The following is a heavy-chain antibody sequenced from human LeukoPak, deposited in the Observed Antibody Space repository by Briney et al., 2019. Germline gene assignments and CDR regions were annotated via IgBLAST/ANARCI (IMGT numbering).Heavy chain of an antibody. CDR3: ARASSDWYSTFDY. D-gene: IGHD6-19*01. CDR1: GFTFSSYA. Sequence: GGSLRLSCAASGFTFSSYAMHWVRQAPGKGLEWVAVISYDGSNEYYADSVKGRFTISRDNSKNTLYLQTNSLRAEDTAVYYCARASSDWYSTFDYWGQGTLVTVSS. CDR2: ISYDGSNE. J-gene: IGHJ4*02. V-gene: IGHV3-30-3*01.